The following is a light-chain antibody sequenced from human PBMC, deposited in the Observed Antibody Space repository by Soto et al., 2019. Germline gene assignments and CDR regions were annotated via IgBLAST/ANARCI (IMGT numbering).Light chain of an antibody. CDR3: QQTYTTPGT. J-gene: IGKJ1*01. CDR1: QTISSW. CDR2: KAS. V-gene: IGKV1-5*03. Sequence: DIQRTQSPSTLSGSVGDRVTITCRASQTISSWLAWYQQKPGKAPKLLIYKASTLKSGVPSRFSGSGSGTEFTLTISSLQPDDFATYSCQQTYTTPGTFGQGTKVDI.